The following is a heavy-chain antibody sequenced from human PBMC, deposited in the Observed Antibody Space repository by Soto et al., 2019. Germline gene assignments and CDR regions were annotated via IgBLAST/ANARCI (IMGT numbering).Heavy chain of an antibody. J-gene: IGHJ6*02. V-gene: IGHV1-69*13. CDR2: IIPIFGTA. D-gene: IGHD1-26*01. CDR1: GGTFSSYA. Sequence: ASVKVSCKASGGTFSSYAISWVRQAPGQGLEWMGGIIPIFGTANYAQKFQGRVTITADESTSTAYMELSSLRSEDTAVYYCASPITGIVGATDYWNYYYYYGMDVWGQGTTVTVAS. CDR3: ASPITGIVGATDYWNYYYYYGMDV.